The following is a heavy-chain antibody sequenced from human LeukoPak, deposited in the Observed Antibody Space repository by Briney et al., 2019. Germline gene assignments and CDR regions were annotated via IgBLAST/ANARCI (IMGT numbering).Heavy chain of an antibody. CDR3: AREYSTYYDFWSGYYTGAFDI. V-gene: IGHV4-61*02. Sequence: SETLSLTCTVSGGSISSGSYYWSWLRQPAGKGLEWVGRIYTSGSTNYNPSLKSRVTISVDTSKNQFSLKLSSVTAADTAVYYCAREYSTYYDFWSGYYTGAFDIWGQGTMVTVSS. D-gene: IGHD3-3*01. J-gene: IGHJ3*02. CDR2: IYTSGST. CDR1: GGSISSGSYY.